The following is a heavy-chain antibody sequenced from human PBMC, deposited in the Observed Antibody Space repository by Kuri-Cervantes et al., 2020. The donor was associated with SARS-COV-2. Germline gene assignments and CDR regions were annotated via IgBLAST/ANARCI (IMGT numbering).Heavy chain of an antibody. CDR3: AREGYYDSSGNYAATGMDV. Sequence: GESLKISCAASGFTSSFFGMHWVRQAPGKGLERVALIQHDGNNKYYADSVKGRFTISRDNSQSTLYLQMNSLRTEDTAVYYCAREGYYDSSGNYAATGMDVWGKGTTVTVSS. CDR2: IQHDGNNK. J-gene: IGHJ6*03. V-gene: IGHV3-30*02. CDR1: GFTSSFFG. D-gene: IGHD3-22*01.